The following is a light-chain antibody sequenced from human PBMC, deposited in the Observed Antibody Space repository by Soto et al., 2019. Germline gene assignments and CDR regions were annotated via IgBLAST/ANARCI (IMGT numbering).Light chain of an antibody. CDR3: QVWDRSSDLEV. Sequence: SYELTQPPSVSVAPGKTARITCGGNNIGSKSVHWYQQKPGQAPVLVIYYDSDRPSGIPERFSGSNSGNAATLTISRVEAGDEADYYCQVWDRSSDLEVFGGGTKVTVL. V-gene: IGLV3-21*04. CDR1: NIGSKS. J-gene: IGLJ3*02. CDR2: YDS.